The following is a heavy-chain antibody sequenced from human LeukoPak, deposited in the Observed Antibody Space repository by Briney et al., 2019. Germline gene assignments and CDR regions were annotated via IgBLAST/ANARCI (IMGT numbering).Heavy chain of an antibody. Sequence: PSETLSLTCAVYGGSFSGYYWSWIRQPPEKGLEWIGEINHSGSTNYNPSLKSRVTAPVDTSKNQFSLKLTSGTAADTAVYYCARQGCSSTSCYDYWGQGTLVTVSS. J-gene: IGHJ4*02. CDR2: INHSGST. CDR1: GGSFSGYY. CDR3: ARQGCSSTSCYDY. V-gene: IGHV4-34*01. D-gene: IGHD2-2*01.